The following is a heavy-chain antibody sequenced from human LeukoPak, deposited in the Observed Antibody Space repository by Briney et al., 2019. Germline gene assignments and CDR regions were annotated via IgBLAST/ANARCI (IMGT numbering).Heavy chain of an antibody. V-gene: IGHV3-13*01. J-gene: IGHJ6*02. D-gene: IGHD3-16*01. CDR2: IGTAGDT. CDR1: GFTFRSYD. Sequence: GGSLRLSCAASGFTFRSYDMHWVRQATGKGLGWVSAIGTAGDTYYPGSVKGRFTISRENAKNSLYLQMNSLRAGDTAVYYCAREPRGGGDYGMDVWGQGTTVTVSS. CDR3: AREPRGGGDYGMDV.